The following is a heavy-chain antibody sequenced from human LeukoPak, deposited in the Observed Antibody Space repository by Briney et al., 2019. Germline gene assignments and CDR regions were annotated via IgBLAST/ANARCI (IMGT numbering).Heavy chain of an antibody. D-gene: IGHD1-26*01. CDR1: GASISGYF. CDR2: VSHTGAT. J-gene: IGHJ3*01. V-gene: IGHV4-59*01. CDR3: ARDRRGSYYTFDL. Sequence: SETLSLTCSVSGASISGYFWNWLRQTPEKGLEWIGYVSHTGATTSNPTLKSRVSITIDTSKSQISLSMTSVTAADSALYYCARDRRGSYYTFDLWGPGTIVSVS.